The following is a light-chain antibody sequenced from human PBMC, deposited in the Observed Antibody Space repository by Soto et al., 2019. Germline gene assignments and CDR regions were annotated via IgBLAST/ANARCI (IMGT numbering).Light chain of an antibody. V-gene: IGLV2-14*01. J-gene: IGLJ1*01. CDR2: EVT. CDR1: SSDIGDYPY. Sequence: QSALTQPASVSGSPGQSITISCTGTSSDIGDYPYVSWYQQHPAKVPKLIIYEVTNRPSGISSRFSGSKSGNTASLTISGLQTEDEADYYCSSYTSSSTLFGTGTKVTVL. CDR3: SSYTSSSTL.